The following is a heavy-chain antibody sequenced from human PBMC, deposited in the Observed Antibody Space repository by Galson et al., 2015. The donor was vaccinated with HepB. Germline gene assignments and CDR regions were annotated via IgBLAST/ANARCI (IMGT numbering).Heavy chain of an antibody. Sequence: CAISGYSVSSNTAAWNWIRLSPSSGLEWLGATYYRSKWYSVYTISVKSRITINPDTSMNKFSLQLNSMTPEDTAVYYRSRGADKSADGRIDGMDVWGQGTTVTVSS. J-gene: IGHJ6*02. D-gene: IGHD6-13*01. CDR3: SRGADKSADGRIDGMDV. V-gene: IGHV6-1*01. CDR2: TYYRSKWYS. CDR1: GYSVSSNTAA.